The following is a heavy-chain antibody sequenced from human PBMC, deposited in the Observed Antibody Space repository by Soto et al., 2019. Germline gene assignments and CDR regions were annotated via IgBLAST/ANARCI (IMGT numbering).Heavy chain of an antibody. Sequence: EVQLVESGGGLVKPGGSLRLSCAASGFTFNTYDMNWVRQAPGKGLEWVSSITTSSAYIYYAYSLKGRITISRDNAKNSLFLQMNRLRDENTAVYYCVMSGTARLLGHSWLDYWGQGTLVTVSS. CDR3: VMSGTARLLGHSWLDY. J-gene: IGHJ4*02. D-gene: IGHD6-13*01. CDR2: ITTSSAYI. CDR1: GFTFNTYD. V-gene: IGHV3-21*01.